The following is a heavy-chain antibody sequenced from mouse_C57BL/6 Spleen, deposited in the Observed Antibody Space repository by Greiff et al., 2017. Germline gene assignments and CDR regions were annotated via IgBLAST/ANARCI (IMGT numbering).Heavy chain of an antibody. V-gene: IGHV1-69*01. CDR3: ARQSVVAPDY. CDR2: IDPSDSYT. D-gene: IGHD1-1*01. CDR1: GYTFTSYW. Sequence: QVQLQQSGAELVMPGASVKLSCKASGYTFTSYWMHWVKQRPGQGLEWIGEIDPSDSYTNYNQKFKGKSTLTVDKSSSTAYMQLSSLTSEDSAVYYCARQSVVAPDYWGQGTTLTVSS. J-gene: IGHJ2*01.